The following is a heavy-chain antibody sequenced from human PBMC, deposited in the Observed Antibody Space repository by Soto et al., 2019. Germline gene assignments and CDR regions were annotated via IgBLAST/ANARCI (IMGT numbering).Heavy chain of an antibody. CDR1: GFTFDDYT. V-gene: IGHV3-43*01. D-gene: IGHD1-26*01. Sequence: PGGSLRLSCAASGFTFDDYTMHWVRQAPGKGLEWVSLISWDGGSTYYADSVKGRFTISRDNSKNSLYLQMNSLRTEDTALYYCAKDIESGPHFPDLSGHRTGYGMDVWGQGTTVTVSS. CDR3: AKDIESGPHFPDLSGHRTGYGMDV. CDR2: ISWDGGST. J-gene: IGHJ6*02.